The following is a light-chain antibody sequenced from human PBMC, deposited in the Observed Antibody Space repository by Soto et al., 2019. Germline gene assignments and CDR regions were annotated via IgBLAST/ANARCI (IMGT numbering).Light chain of an antibody. CDR3: QKYNNWPLP. CDR1: QSVSSN. J-gene: IGKJ4*01. V-gene: IGKV3-15*01. Sequence: EIVMTQSPATLSVSPGERATLSCRASQSVSSNLAWYQQKPGQAPRLLIYGASTRATGIPARFSGSGSGTEFPLTISSLQSEDFAVYYCQKYNNWPLPFGGGTKVEIK. CDR2: GAS.